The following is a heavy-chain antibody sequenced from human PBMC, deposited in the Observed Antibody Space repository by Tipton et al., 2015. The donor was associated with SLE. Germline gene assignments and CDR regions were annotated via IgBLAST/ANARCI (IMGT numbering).Heavy chain of an antibody. Sequence: TLSLTCTVSGGSLSSHYCSWIRQTPGKGLEWIGYIHYGGRTYYSPSLKSRVTISVDTSKNQFSLKLSSVTAADTAVYYCARSRGYSYGDGWIDPWGQGTLVTVSS. D-gene: IGHD5-18*01. V-gene: IGHV4-59*11. CDR3: ARSRGYSYGDGWIDP. CDR1: GGSLSSHY. J-gene: IGHJ5*02. CDR2: IHYGGRT.